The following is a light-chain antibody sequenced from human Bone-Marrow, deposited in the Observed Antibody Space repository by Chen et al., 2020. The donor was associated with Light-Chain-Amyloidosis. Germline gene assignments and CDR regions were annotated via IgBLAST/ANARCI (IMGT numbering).Light chain of an antibody. CDR2: DDS. Sequence: SYALTQPSSLSVAPGQTATIACGGNNIGSTSVHWYQQTPGQAPLLVVYDDSDRPSGIPERLSGSNSGNTATLTISRVEAGDEADYYCQVWDRSSDRPVFGGGTKLTVL. V-gene: IGLV3-21*02. J-gene: IGLJ3*02. CDR3: QVWDRSSDRPV. CDR1: NIGSTS.